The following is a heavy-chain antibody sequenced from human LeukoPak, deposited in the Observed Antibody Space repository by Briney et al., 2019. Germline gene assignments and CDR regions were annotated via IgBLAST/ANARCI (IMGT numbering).Heavy chain of an antibody. CDR2: IYPGDSDT. D-gene: IGHD5-12*01. CDR1: GYSFTSYW. CDR3: ARGGSGYDYYYGGNKDDAFDI. J-gene: IGHJ3*02. V-gene: IGHV5-51*01. Sequence: GESLKISCKGPGYSFTSYWIGWVRQMPGKGLEWMGIIYPGDSDTRYSPSFQGQVTISADKSISTAYLQWSSLKASDTAMYYCARGGSGYDYYYGGNKDDAFDIWGQGTMVTVSS.